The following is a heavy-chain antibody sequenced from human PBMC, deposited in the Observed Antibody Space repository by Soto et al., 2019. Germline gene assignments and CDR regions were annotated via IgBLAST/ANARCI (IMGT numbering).Heavy chain of an antibody. J-gene: IGHJ4*02. CDR1: GFTFSSYA. V-gene: IGHV3-30*14. Sequence: QVQLVESGGGVVQPGRSLRLSCAASGFTFSSYAMHWVRQAPGKGLEWVAVISYDGSNKYYADSVKGRFTISRDNSKNPLYLQMNSPRGGDTAGYYCARANHRAAWDRNHVLYGPLDHWGQGTLVTVSS. CDR2: ISYDGSNK. D-gene: IGHD1-1*01. CDR3: ARANHRAAWDRNHVLYGPLDH.